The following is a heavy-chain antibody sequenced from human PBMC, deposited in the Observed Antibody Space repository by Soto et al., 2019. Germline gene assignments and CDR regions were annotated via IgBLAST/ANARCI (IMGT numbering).Heavy chain of an antibody. CDR2: IYYSGST. CDR1: GGSISSGGYY. Sequence: QVQLQESGPGLVKPSQTLSLTCTVSGGSISSGGYYWSWIRQHPGKGLEWIGYIYYSGSTYYNPTLQSRVTISVDTSKNQFSLKLGSVTAGYTAVYYCARVRRGDYVLFVYWGQGTLVTVSS. D-gene: IGHD4-17*01. V-gene: IGHV4-31*03. CDR3: ARVRRGDYVLFVY. J-gene: IGHJ4*02.